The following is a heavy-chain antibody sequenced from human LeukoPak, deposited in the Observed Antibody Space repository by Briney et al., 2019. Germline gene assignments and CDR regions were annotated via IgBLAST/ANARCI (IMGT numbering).Heavy chain of an antibody. J-gene: IGHJ5*02. CDR3: ARELLILKYSSGWYDNWFDP. Sequence: ASVKVSCKASGYTFTRYGITWVRQAPRQGLEWMGRISAYNANTNYAQKFQGRVTMTTDTSTSTAYMELRSLRSDDTAVYYCARELLILKYSSGWYDNWFDPWGQGTLVTVSS. CDR1: GYTFTRYG. CDR2: ISAYNANT. V-gene: IGHV1-18*01. D-gene: IGHD6-19*01.